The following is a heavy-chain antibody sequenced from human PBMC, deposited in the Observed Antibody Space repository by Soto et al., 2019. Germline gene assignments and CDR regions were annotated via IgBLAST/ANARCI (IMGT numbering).Heavy chain of an antibody. J-gene: IGHJ3*01. CDR1: RVIVRDFG. V-gene: IGHV3-30*18. CDR2: ISYDGNNK. CDR3: VKGDLDTAVVNSPDAFDF. D-gene: IGHD5-18*01. Sequence: GCSLRLGCEASRVIVRDFGMHGVRQAPGKGLEWVAVISYDGNNKYYAQSVKGRFTISRDNSKNTLFLNMDSLRPEDTAVYHCVKGDLDTAVVNSPDAFDFWGPGTIVTVSS.